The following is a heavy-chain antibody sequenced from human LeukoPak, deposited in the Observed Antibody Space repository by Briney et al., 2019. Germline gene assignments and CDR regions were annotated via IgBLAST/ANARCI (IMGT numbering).Heavy chain of an antibody. CDR3: ARVLRYFDLIDY. V-gene: IGHV1-24*01. Sequence: ASVKVSCKVSGYTLTELSMHWVRQAPGKGLEWVGGFDPEDGETIYAQKFQGRVTMTEDTSTDTAYMELSSLRSDGTAVYYCARVLRYFDLIDYWGQGTLVTVSS. D-gene: IGHD3-9*01. CDR2: FDPEDGET. J-gene: IGHJ4*02. CDR1: GYTLTELS.